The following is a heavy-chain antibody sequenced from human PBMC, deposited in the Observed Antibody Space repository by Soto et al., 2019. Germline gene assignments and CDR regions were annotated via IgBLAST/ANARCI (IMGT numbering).Heavy chain of an antibody. CDR3: ARGAGDIVVVAAATGDDAFDI. V-gene: IGHV1-18*01. CDR1: GYTFTSYG. D-gene: IGHD2-15*01. J-gene: IGHJ3*02. CDR2: ISAYNGNT. Sequence: GASVKVSCKASGYTFTSYGISWVRQAPGQGLEWMGWISAYNGNTNYAQKLQGRVTMTTDTSTSTAYMELRSLRSDDTAVYYCARGAGDIVVVAAATGDDAFDIWGQGTMVTVSS.